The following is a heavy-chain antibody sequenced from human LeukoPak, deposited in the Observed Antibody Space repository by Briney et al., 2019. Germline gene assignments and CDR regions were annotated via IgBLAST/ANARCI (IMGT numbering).Heavy chain of an antibody. CDR2: INLYSGGA. V-gene: IGHV1-2*04. Sequence: ASVKVSCKASGYTFTDYYMHWVRQAPGQGLEWMGCINLYSGGAHYAQKFQDWLSMTRDTSINTAYMELSSLRSDDTAVYYCARDNPTPNTGYMDVWGKGTTVTVSS. CDR3: ARDNPTPNTGYMDV. D-gene: IGHD2-8*02. CDR1: GYTFTDYY. J-gene: IGHJ6*03.